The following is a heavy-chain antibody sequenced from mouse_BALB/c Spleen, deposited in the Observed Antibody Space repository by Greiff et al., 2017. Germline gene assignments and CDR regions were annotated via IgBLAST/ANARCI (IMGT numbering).Heavy chain of an antibody. CDR3: VKLGRDDYAMDY. D-gene: IGHD4-1*01. J-gene: IGHJ4*01. Sequence: EVMLVESGGGLVQPGGSRKLSCAASGFTFSSFGMHWVRQAPEKGLEWVAYISSGSSTIYYADTVKGRFTISRDNPKNTLFLQMTSLRSEDTAMYYCVKLGRDDYAMDYWGQGTSVTVSS. CDR1: GFTFSSFG. V-gene: IGHV5-17*02. CDR2: ISSGSSTI.